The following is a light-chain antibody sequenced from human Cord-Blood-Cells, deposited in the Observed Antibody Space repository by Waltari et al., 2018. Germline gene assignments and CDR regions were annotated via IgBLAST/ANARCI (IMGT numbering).Light chain of an antibody. CDR3: CSYAGSYTWV. Sequence: QSALTQPRSVSGSPGQSVTISCTGTSSDVGGYNYVSCDQQHPGKAPKLMIYDVSKRPAGVPDRFSGSKSCNTASLTISGLQAEDEADYYCCSYAGSYTWVFGGGTKLTVL. V-gene: IGLV2-11*01. CDR2: DVS. J-gene: IGLJ3*02. CDR1: SSDVGGYNY.